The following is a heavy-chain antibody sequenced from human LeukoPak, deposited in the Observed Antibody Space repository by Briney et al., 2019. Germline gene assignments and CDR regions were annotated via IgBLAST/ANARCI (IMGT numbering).Heavy chain of an antibody. J-gene: IGHJ6*02. Sequence: GASVKVSCKASGYTFTGYKMHGVGQPPDKGLDGMGWTNPKSGGTNYAKKFQGRVTMTRDTSISTAYMELSRLRSDDTAVYYCARRVFGMDVWGQGTTVTVSS. D-gene: IGHD6-6*01. V-gene: IGHV1-2*02. CDR2: TNPKSGGT. CDR1: GYTFTGYK. CDR3: ARRVFGMDV.